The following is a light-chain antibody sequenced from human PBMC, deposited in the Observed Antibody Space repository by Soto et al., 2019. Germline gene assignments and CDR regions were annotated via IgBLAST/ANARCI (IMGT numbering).Light chain of an antibody. CDR1: QSISSY. CDR2: AAS. CDR3: QQCDSTPRT. V-gene: IGKV1-39*01. J-gene: IGKJ1*01. Sequence: IKITQSPAALAAPGSSGATISSRASQSISSYLNWYQQKPGKAPKLLIYAASSLQSGVPSRFSGSGSGTDFSLTISGLQPEDFATYQCQQCDSTPRTFGQWTTV.